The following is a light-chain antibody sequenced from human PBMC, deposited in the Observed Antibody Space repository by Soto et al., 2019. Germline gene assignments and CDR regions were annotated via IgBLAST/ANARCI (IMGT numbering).Light chain of an antibody. CDR3: QEYRNNYGT. CDR1: QRIDTW. Sequence: DIQITHSPTTLAASVGDRVSITCRASQRIDTWLAWYQQKPGKAPNLLIYKASRLQSGVPSRFSGSGSGTEFTLTISSLQPEDFATYYCQEYRNNYGTFGQGTKVDIK. J-gene: IGKJ1*01. CDR2: KAS. V-gene: IGKV1-5*03.